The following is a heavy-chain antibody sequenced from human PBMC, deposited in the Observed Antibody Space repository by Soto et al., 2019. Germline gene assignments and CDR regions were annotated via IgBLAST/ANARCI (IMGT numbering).Heavy chain of an antibody. D-gene: IGHD3-22*01. CDR1: GFTFSNAW. V-gene: IGHV3-15*01. CDR3: TTSINIRVVVTSGEY. Sequence: EVQLVESGGGLVQPGGSLRLSCAASGFTFSNAWMIWVRQAPGKGLEWVGRSRRKTDGGTTDYATPVKGRFTISRDDPKNTLYLQMNSLKTEDTAVYDCTTSINIRVVVTSGEYWGQGTLVTVSS. CDR2: SRRKTDGGTT. J-gene: IGHJ4*02.